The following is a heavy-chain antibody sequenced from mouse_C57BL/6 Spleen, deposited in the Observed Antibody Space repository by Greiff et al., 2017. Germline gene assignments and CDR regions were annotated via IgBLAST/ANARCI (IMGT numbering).Heavy chain of an antibody. J-gene: IGHJ2*01. Sequence: DVQLQESGPGLVKPSQSLSLTCSVTGYSITSGYYWNWIRQFPGNKLEWMGYISYDGSNNYNPSLKNRISITRDTSKNQFFLKLNSVTTEDTATYYCARTYYAEGFDYWGQGTTLTVSS. CDR3: ARTYYAEGFDY. CDR2: ISYDGSN. D-gene: IGHD1-1*01. V-gene: IGHV3-6*01. CDR1: GYSITSGYY.